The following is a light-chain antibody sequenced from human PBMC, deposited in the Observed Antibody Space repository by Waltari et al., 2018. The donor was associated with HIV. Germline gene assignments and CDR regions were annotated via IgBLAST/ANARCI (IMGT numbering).Light chain of an antibody. V-gene: IGKV3D-15*01. J-gene: IGKJ5*01. CDR3: QQYNNWPPAT. Sequence: EILLTQSPATLSVSPGERATLSCRASQSVSDNLAWYQHKPGQPPRLLIYSGSVRATDIPARFSGSGSGTEFTLTIDSLQSEDFAVYYCQQYNNWPPATFGQGTRLEIK. CDR2: SGS. CDR1: QSVSDN.